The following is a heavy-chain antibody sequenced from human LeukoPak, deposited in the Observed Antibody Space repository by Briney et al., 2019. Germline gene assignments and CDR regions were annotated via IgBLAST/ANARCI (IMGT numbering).Heavy chain of an antibody. CDR1: GFTFSSHG. Sequence: HPGGSLRLSCVASGFTFSSHGMHWVRQAPGKGLEWAAFISSDGSKQYYADSVRGRFTISRDNSKNTLYLQMISLTTEDTAIYYCARDRGFFSSSPNWLDSWGQGTLVTVSS. CDR2: ISSDGSKQ. CDR3: ARDRGFFSSSPNWLDS. D-gene: IGHD6-13*01. J-gene: IGHJ5*01. V-gene: IGHV3-30*19.